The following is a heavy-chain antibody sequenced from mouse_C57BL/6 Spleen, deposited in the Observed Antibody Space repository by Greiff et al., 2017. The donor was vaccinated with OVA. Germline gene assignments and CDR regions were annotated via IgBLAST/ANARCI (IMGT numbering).Heavy chain of an antibody. Sequence: VQLKESGPGLVQPSQSLSITCTVSGFSLTSYGVHWVRQSPGKGLEWLGVIWSGGSTDSNAAFISRLSISKDNSTRQVIFKMDSLDADDTAIYYCARGGVYWWFDVWGTGTTVTVSS. J-gene: IGHJ1*03. CDR3: ARGGVYWWFDV. CDR1: GFSLTSYG. V-gene: IGHV2-2*01. CDR2: IWSGGST.